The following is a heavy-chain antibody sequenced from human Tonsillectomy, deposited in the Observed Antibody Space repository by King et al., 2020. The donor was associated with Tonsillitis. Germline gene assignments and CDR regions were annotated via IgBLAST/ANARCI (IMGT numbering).Heavy chain of an antibody. CDR1: GFNDGEWY. CDR2: IDNYVGA. CDR3: AGDCCTGSRADH. Sequence: VQLVESGGGLVQPGGSLRLSCASSGFNDGEWYMTWVRPATGKGLAWLSVIDNYVGAYYADSVKGRFTISRDNSKNTVQLQMNSLTVEDTAVYYCAGDCCTGSRADHWGQGVLVSVSS. D-gene: IGHD2-8*02. V-gene: IGHV3-66*01. J-gene: IGHJ4*02.